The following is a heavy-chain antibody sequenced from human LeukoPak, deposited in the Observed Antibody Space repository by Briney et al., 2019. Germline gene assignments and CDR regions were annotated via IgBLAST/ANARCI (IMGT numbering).Heavy chain of an antibody. CDR3: ARQNGIAAEKGQDRTYYYYMDV. CDR2: IYTSGST. V-gene: IGHV4-4*09. CDR1: GGSISSYY. D-gene: IGHD6-13*01. J-gene: IGHJ6*03. Sequence: SETLSLTCTVSGGSISSYYWSWIRQPPGKGLEWIGYIYTSGSTNYNPSLKSRVTISVDTSKNQFSLKLSSVTAADTAVYYCARQNGIAAEKGQDRTYYYYMDVWGKGTTVTVSS.